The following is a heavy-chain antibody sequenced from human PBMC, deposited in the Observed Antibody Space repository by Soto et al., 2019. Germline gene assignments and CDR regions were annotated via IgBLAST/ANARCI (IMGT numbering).Heavy chain of an antibody. J-gene: IGHJ5*02. V-gene: IGHV4-39*01. CDR2: IYYSGST. Sequence: KTSETLSLTCTVSGGSISSSSYYWGWIRQPPGKGLEWIGSIYYSGSTYYNPSLKSRVTISVDTSKNQFSLKLSSVTAADTAVYYCARRYYGSGLDWFDPWGQGTLVTVSS. CDR1: GGSISSSSYY. CDR3: ARRYYGSGLDWFDP. D-gene: IGHD3-10*01.